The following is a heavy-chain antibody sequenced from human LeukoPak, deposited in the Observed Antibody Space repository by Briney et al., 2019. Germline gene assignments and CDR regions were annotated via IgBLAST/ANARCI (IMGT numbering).Heavy chain of an antibody. D-gene: IGHD3-10*01. V-gene: IGHV4-59*01. Sequence: SETLSLTCTVSGGSISSYYWSWIRQPPGRGLEWIGYIYYSGSTNYNPSLKSRVTISVDTSKNQFSLKLSSVTAADTAVYYCARVARTVRGVIVFDYWGQGTLVTVSS. CDR3: ARVARTVRGVIVFDY. CDR2: IYYSGST. J-gene: IGHJ4*02. CDR1: GGSISSYY.